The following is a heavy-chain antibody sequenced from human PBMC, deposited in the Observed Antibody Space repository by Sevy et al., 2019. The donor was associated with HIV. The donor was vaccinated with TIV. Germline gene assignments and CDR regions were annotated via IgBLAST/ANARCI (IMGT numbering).Heavy chain of an antibody. CDR3: ARSGGYSDYGMDV. V-gene: IGHV3-13*05. CDR1: GFTFNNYG. J-gene: IGHJ6*02. CDR2: VGPAGDQ. Sequence: GGSLRLSCAASGFTFNNYGMHWVRQVTGKGLEWISGVGPAGDQFYPGSVKGRFTISRENAKNSFYLQMNNLRAGDTAVYYCARSGGYSDYGMDVWGQGTTVTVSS. D-gene: IGHD5-12*01.